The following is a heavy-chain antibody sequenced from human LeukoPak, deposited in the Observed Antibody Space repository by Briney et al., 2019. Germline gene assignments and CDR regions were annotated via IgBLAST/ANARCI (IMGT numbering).Heavy chain of an antibody. D-gene: IGHD2-21*02. CDR2: FYSGGGT. J-gene: IGHJ3*02. V-gene: IGHV3-66*02. CDR1: GFTVSSNY. CDR3: ARAVGVTAIHNAFDI. Sequence: GGSLRLSCAASGFTVSSNYMSWVRQAPGKGLEWVSVFYSGGGTDYADSVKGRFTISRDNSKNTLYLQMNSLRAEDTAMYYCARAVGVTAIHNAFDIWGQGTMVTVSS.